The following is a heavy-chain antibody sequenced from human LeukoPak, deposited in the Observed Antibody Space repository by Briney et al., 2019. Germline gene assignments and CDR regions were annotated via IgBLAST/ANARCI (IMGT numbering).Heavy chain of an antibody. CDR3: AANVDTAMVTVDY. D-gene: IGHD5-18*01. CDR1: GSTFTSSA. V-gene: IGHV1-58*02. J-gene: IGHJ4*02. Sequence: SVKVSCKASGSTFTSSAMQWVRQARGQRLEWIGWIVVGSGNTNYAQKFQERVTITRDMSTSTAYMELSSLRSEDTAVYYCAANVDTAMVTVDYWGQGTLVTVSS. CDR2: IVVGSGNT.